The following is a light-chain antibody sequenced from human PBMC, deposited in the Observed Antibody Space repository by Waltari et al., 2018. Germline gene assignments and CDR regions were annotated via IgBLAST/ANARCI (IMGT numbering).Light chain of an antibody. J-gene: IGKJ1*01. Sequence: ETVLTQSPATLSLSPGERATLSCRASRSVGTYLDWYQPRPGQAPQLLIYDASKRATGIPARFSGSVSGTDFTLTITSLDPEDFAVYYCQQRSNWWTFGQGTKVEIK. V-gene: IGKV3-11*01. CDR3: QQRSNWWT. CDR2: DAS. CDR1: RSVGTY.